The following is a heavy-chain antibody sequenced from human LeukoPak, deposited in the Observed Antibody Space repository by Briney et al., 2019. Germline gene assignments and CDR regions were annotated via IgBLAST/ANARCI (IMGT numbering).Heavy chain of an antibody. D-gene: IGHD5-12*01. CDR1: GFTFSGYS. Sequence: PGGSLRLSCTASGFTFSGYSMNWVRQAPGKGPEWVSYISSSGSTIYYADSVKGQFTISRDNAMNSLYLQMNSLRAEDTAVYYCARSRATYAFDIWGQGTMVTVSS. V-gene: IGHV3-48*01. J-gene: IGHJ3*02. CDR2: ISSSGSTI. CDR3: ARSRATYAFDI.